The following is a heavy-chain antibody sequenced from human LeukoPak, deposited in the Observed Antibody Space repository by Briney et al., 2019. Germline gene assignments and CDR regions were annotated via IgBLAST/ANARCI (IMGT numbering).Heavy chain of an antibody. CDR2: IYSSGST. V-gene: IGHV4-59*01. D-gene: IGHD2-15*01. CDR1: GSSISTYY. CDR3: ARDSVTGDCSGGSCTPVAFDI. J-gene: IGHJ3*02. Sequence: ASETLSLTCTVSGSSISTYYWSWIRQPPGKGLEWIGYIYSSGSTNYNPSLKSRVTISVDTSKNQFSLNLSSVTAADTAVYYCARDSVTGDCSGGSCTPVAFDIWGQGTMVTVSS.